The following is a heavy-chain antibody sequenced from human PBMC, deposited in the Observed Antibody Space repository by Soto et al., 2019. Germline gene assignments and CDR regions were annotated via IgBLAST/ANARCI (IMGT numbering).Heavy chain of an antibody. CDR3: TTDPLHGSVSGRGSYYYYGMDV. D-gene: IGHD1-26*01. V-gene: IGHV3-15*01. J-gene: IGHJ6*02. Sequence: GGSLRLSCAASGFTFSNACMSWVRQAPGKGLEWVGRIKSKTDGGTTDYAAPVKGRFTISRDDSKNTLYLQMNSLKTEDTAVYYCTTDPLHGSVSGRGSYYYYGMDVWGQGTTVTVSS. CDR1: GFTFSNAC. CDR2: IKSKTDGGTT.